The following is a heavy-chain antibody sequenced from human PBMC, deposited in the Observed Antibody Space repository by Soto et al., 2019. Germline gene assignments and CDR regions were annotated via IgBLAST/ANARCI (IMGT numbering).Heavy chain of an antibody. J-gene: IGHJ3*01. V-gene: IGHV3-23*01. CDR2: ISDSGRST. Sequence: GGSLRLSYAASGFTFNTYAMIWVRQAQGKGLEWVSIISDSGRSTYNADSVKGRFAIARDNSKNMLYLQMNSLRGEDTAVYFCAKARPSGGYYYVEAFDVWGQGSMVTVSS. CDR1: GFTFNTYA. D-gene: IGHD3-16*01. CDR3: AKARPSGGYYYVEAFDV.